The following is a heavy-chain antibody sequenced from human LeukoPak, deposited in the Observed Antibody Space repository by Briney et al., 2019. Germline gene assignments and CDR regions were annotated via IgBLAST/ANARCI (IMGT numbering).Heavy chain of an antibody. D-gene: IGHD2-21*01. J-gene: IGHJ4*02. V-gene: IGHV4-59*01. Sequence: PSETLSLTCTVSGGSISSYFWSWIRQPPGKGLQWIGYIYYSGGTIYNPSLKSRVTISLDTSRNQFSLKLSSVTAADTAVYYCARQLGDRLLSDYWGQGTLVTVSS. CDR1: GGSISSYF. CDR2: IYYSGGT. CDR3: ARQLGDRLLSDY.